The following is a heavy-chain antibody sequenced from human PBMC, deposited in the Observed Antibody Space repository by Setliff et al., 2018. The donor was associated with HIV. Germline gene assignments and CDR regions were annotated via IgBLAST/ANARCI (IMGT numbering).Heavy chain of an antibody. D-gene: IGHD6-19*01. J-gene: IGHJ4*02. CDR1: GGSISIGSYY. Sequence: ASETLSLTCTVSGGSISIGSYYWGWIRQPPGKGLEWIGNIYYSGSSYYNPSLKSRVTISVDTSKNQFSLKLSSVTAADTAVYYCARRGYSSGYFDYWGQEMLVTVSS. V-gene: IGHV4-39*01. CDR3: ARRGYSSGYFDY. CDR2: IYYSGSS.